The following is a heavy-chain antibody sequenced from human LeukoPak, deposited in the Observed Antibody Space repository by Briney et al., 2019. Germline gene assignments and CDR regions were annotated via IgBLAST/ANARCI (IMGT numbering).Heavy chain of an antibody. CDR3: ARSGIEDIVLMVYAHFDY. D-gene: IGHD2-8*01. CDR1: GGSFSGYY. Sequence: SETLSLTCAVYGGSFSGYYWSWIRQPPGKGLEWIGEINHSGSTNYNPSLKSRVTISVDTSKNHFSLKLSSVTAADTAVYYCARSGIEDIVLMVYAHFDYWGQGTLVTVSS. V-gene: IGHV4-34*01. CDR2: INHSGST. J-gene: IGHJ4*02.